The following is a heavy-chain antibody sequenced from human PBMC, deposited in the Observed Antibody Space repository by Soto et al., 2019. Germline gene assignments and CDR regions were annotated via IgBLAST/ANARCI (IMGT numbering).Heavy chain of an antibody. CDR3: ARRSYGSRDY. V-gene: IGHV4-59*08. D-gene: IGHD4-17*01. Sequence: SETLSLTCTVYGGSISSYYWSWIRQPPGKGLEWIGYIYYSGSTNYNPSLKSRVTISVDTSKNQFSLKLSSVTAADTAVYYCARRSYGSRDYWGQGILGTVSS. J-gene: IGHJ4*02. CDR2: IYYSGST. CDR1: GGSISSYY.